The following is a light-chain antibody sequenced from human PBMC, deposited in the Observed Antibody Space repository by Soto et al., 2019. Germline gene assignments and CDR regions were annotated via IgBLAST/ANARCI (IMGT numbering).Light chain of an antibody. CDR3: QAYDYSLTASV. V-gene: IGLV1-40*01. CDR2: GNR. CDR1: SSNLGAGYD. Sequence: QAVVTQPPSVSGAPGQRVTISCTGNSSNLGAGYDVHRYQQLPGAAPKLVIFGNRNRPSGVPERFSGSKSGTSASLAITGLQAEDEADYYCQAYDYSLTASVFGGGTKLTVL. J-gene: IGLJ3*02.